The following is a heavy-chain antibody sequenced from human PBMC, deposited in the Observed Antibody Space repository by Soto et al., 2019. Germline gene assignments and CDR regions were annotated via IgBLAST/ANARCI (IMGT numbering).Heavy chain of an antibody. D-gene: IGHD3-9*01. J-gene: IGHJ5*02. CDR2: IWYDGSNK. CDR3: ARERSVEGHDILTGYFKPRRGWFDP. CDR1: GFTFSSYG. V-gene: IGHV3-33*01. Sequence: QVQLVESGGGVVQPGRSLRLSCAASGFTFSSYGMHWVRQAPGKGLEWVAVIWYDGSNKYYADSVKGRFTISRDNSKNTLYRQMNSLRAEDTAVYYCARERSVEGHDILTGYFKPRRGWFDPWGQGTLVTVSS.